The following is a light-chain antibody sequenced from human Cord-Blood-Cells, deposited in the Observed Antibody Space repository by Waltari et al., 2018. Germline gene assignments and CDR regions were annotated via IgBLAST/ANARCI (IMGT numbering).Light chain of an antibody. CDR3: QQYGSSPT. V-gene: IGKV3D-20*01. J-gene: IGKJ4*01. CDR2: DAS. Sequence: IVLTQSPATLSLSPVQRATLPCGASQSASSSYLAWYQQKPGLAPRHLSYDASSRATGIPDRFSGSGSGRDFTLTISRLEPEDVAGYDCQQYGSSPTFGGGSKVESK. CDR1: QSASSSY.